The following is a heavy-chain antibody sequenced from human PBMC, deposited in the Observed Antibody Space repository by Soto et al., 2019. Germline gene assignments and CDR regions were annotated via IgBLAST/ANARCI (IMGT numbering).Heavy chain of an antibody. J-gene: IGHJ3*02. D-gene: IGHD1-26*01. CDR3: ARERRYSGTYVTFDI. CDR2: IYHSGTL. Sequence: SETLSLTCAVSGYSIRSDYYLGWIRQPPGKGLEWIGTIYHSGTLFYNPSLKSRVAIAVDTTKNLFSLKLSSVTAADTAIFYCARERRYSGTYVTFDIWGQGTEVTVSS. V-gene: IGHV4-38-2*02. CDR1: GYSIRSDYY.